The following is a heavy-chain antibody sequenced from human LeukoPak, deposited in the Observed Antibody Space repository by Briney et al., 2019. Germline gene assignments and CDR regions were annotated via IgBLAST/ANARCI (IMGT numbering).Heavy chain of an antibody. CDR3: ARPNYYDTSPDY. V-gene: IGHV5-51*01. CDR2: IYPGDSDT. J-gene: IGHJ4*02. Sequence: GESLKISCQGSGYSFTSYWIGWVRQMPGKGLEWMGIIYPGDSDTRYSPSFRGQVTISADKSINTAYLQWSSLKASDTAMYYCARPNYYDTSPDYWGQGTLVTVSS. CDR1: GYSFTSYW. D-gene: IGHD3-22*01.